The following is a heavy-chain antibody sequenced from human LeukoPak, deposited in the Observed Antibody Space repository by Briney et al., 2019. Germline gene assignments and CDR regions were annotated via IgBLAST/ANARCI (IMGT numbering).Heavy chain of an antibody. Sequence: PGGSLRLSCVASGFTFSNYWMTWVRQAPGKGLEWVASIKQDGSEVYYVDSVKGRFTFSRDNAKKSMYLQMNSLRVEDTAVYYCAIDPNWGTHSWGQGVLVTVSS. CDR1: GFTFSNYW. D-gene: IGHD7-27*01. CDR3: AIDPNWGTHS. V-gene: IGHV3-7*03. J-gene: IGHJ4*02. CDR2: IKQDGSEV.